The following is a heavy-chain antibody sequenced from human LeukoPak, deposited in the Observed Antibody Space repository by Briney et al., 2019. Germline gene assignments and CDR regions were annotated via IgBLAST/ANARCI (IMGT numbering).Heavy chain of an antibody. D-gene: IGHD1-7*01. J-gene: IGHJ5*02. CDR1: GGSISSYY. Sequence: SETLSLTCTVSGGSISSYYWSWIRQPPGKGLEWIGYIYYSGSTNYNPSLKSRVTISVDTSKNQFSLKLSSVTAADTAVYYCARVCPGTTSWFDPWGQGTLVTVSS. CDR3: ARVCPGTTSWFDP. V-gene: IGHV4-59*12. CDR2: IYYSGST.